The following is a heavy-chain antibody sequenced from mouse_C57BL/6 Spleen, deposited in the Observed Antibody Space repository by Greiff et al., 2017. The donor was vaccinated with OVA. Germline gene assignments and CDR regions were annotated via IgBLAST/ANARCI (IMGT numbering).Heavy chain of an antibody. Sequence: QVQLQQPGAELVKPGASVKLSCKASGYTFTSYWMQWVKQRPGQGLEWIGEIDPSDSYTNYNQKFKGKATLTVDKSSSTAYMQLGRLTSDDSAVYYSARWRITTVVATDAMDYWGQGTSVTVSS. CDR1: GYTFTSYW. J-gene: IGHJ4*01. CDR3: ARWRITTVVATDAMDY. D-gene: IGHD1-1*01. V-gene: IGHV1-50*01. CDR2: IDPSDSYT.